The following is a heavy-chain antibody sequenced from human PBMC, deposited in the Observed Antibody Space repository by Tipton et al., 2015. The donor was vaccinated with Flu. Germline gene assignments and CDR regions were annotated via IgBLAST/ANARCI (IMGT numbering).Heavy chain of an antibody. D-gene: IGHD3-10*01. CDR1: GFTFSSYS. CDR3: PRGGSGSYYMSSDYGMDV. J-gene: IGHJ6*02. Sequence: SLRLSCAASGFTFSSYSMNWVRQAPGKGLEWVSSISSSSSYIYYADSVKGRFTISRDNAKNSLYLQMNSLRAEDTAVYYCPRGGSGSYYMSSDYGMDVWGQGTTVTVSS. CDR2: ISSSSSYI. V-gene: IGHV3-21*01.